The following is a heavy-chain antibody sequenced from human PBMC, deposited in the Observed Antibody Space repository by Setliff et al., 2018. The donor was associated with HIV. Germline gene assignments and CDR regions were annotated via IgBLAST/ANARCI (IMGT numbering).Heavy chain of an antibody. V-gene: IGHV1-24*01. Sequence: GASVKVSCKVSGYTLTELSAHWVRQAPGNGLEWMGGFDPEQSETVYAQRFQGRVTFTEDTSTDTAYMDLISLTSDDTAVYFCAAPLTGPDGFDMWGQGTMVTVS. CDR3: AAPLTGPDGFDM. J-gene: IGHJ3*02. CDR2: FDPEQSET. CDR1: GYTLTELS. D-gene: IGHD3-9*01.